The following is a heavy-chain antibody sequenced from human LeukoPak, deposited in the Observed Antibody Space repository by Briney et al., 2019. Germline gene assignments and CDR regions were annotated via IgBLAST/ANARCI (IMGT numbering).Heavy chain of an antibody. Sequence: GGSLRLSCAASGFTFSSYAMSWVRQAPGKGLEWVSGISPGGDTPYYADSVRGRFTISRDDSKNTMYLQMNSLRAEDTAVYYCAQDRAWIEFYFWGQGTLVTVSS. V-gene: IGHV3-23*01. D-gene: IGHD5-12*01. CDR2: ISPGGDTP. CDR3: AQDRAWIEFYF. CDR1: GFTFSSYA. J-gene: IGHJ4*02.